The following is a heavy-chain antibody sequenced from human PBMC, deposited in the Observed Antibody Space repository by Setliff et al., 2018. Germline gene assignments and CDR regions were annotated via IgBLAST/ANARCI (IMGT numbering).Heavy chain of an antibody. D-gene: IGHD3-22*01. Sequence: GGSLRLSCAASGFTFRSYEMNWVRQTPGKGLGWVSYINSGGSKVYYADSVKGRFTISRDNAKNSLYLLMKSVRVDDTAVYCCARSINGYQQRYDSGAYWGQGTLVTVSS. CDR3: ARSINGYQQRYDSGAY. J-gene: IGHJ4*02. CDR2: INSGGSKV. V-gene: IGHV3-48*03. CDR1: GFTFRSYE.